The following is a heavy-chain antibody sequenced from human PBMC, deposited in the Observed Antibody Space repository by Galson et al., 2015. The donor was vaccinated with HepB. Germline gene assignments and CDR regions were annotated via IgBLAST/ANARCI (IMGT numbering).Heavy chain of an antibody. D-gene: IGHD5-12*01. CDR2: ISSSSSYI. V-gene: IGHV3-21*01. J-gene: IGHJ1*01. Sequence: SLRLSCAASGFTFSSYSMNWVRQAPGKGPEWVSSISSSSSYIYYADSVKGRFTISRDNAKNSLYLQMNSLRAEDTAVYYCARSLPFGYSIAEYFQHWGQGTLVTVSS. CDR3: ARSLPFGYSIAEYFQH. CDR1: GFTFSSYS.